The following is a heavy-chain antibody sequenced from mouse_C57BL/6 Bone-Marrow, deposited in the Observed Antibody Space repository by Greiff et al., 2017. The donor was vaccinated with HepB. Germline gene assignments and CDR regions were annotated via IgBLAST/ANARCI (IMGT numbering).Heavy chain of an antibody. CDR1: GYTFTSYW. V-gene: IGHV1-55*01. CDR2: IYPGSGST. CDR3: ARLPYYYGSSGAMDY. J-gene: IGHJ4*01. Sequence: QVHVKQPGAELVKPGASVKMSCKASGYTFTSYWITWVKQRPGQGLEWIGDIYPGSGSTNYNEKFKSKATLTVDTSSSTAYMQLSSLTSEDSAVYYCARLPYYYGSSGAMDYWGQGTSVTVSS. D-gene: IGHD1-1*01.